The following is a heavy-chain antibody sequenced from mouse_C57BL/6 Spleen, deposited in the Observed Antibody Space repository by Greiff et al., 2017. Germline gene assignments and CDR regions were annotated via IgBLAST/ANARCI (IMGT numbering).Heavy chain of an antibody. V-gene: IGHV1-19*01. J-gene: IGHJ1*03. Sequence: EVKLQESGPVLVKPGASVKMSCKASGYTFTDYYMNWVKQSHGKSLEWIGVINPYNGGTSYNQKFKGKATLTVDKSSSTAYMELNSLTSEDSAVYYCARFYSHWYFDVWGTGTTVTVSS. CDR1: GYTFTDYY. CDR2: INPYNGGT. CDR3: ARFYSHWYFDV. D-gene: IGHD2-12*01.